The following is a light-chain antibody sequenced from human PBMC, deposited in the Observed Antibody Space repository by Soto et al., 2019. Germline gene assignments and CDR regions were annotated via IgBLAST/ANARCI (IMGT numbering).Light chain of an antibody. CDR1: QSVSSN. Sequence: EIAMTQSPATLSVSPGERATRACRASQSVSSNLAWYQQKPGQAPRLLIYGASTRATGIPARFSGSGSGTEFTLTISSLQSEDFAVYYCQQYNNWPYTFGQGTKLEIK. CDR3: QQYNNWPYT. CDR2: GAS. J-gene: IGKJ2*01. V-gene: IGKV3-15*01.